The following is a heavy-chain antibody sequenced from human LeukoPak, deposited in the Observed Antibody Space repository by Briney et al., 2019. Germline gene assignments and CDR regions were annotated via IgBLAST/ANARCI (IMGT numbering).Heavy chain of an antibody. CDR3: ARAPGEGWFDP. V-gene: IGHV3-30*04. CDR1: GFTFSSYA. Sequence: GGSLRLSCAASGFTFSSYAMHWVRQAPGKGLEWVAVISYDGSNKYYADSVKGRFTISRDNAKNSLYLQMNSLRAEDTALYYCARAPGEGWFDPWGQGTLVTVSS. J-gene: IGHJ5*02. D-gene: IGHD4-17*01. CDR2: ISYDGSNK.